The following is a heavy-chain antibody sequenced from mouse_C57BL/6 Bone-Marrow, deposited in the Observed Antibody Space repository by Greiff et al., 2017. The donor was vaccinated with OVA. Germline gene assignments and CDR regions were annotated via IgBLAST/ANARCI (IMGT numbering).Heavy chain of an antibody. CDR2: IYPGDGDT. Sequence: QVQLQQSGPELVKPGASVKISCKASGYAFSSSWMNWVKQRPGKGLEWIGRIYPGDGDTNYNGKFKGKATLTADKSSSTAYMQLSSLTSEDSAVYVCARPIYYDLWFAYWGQGTLVTVSA. J-gene: IGHJ3*01. CDR3: ARPIYYDLWFAY. D-gene: IGHD2-4*01. V-gene: IGHV1-82*01. CDR1: GYAFSSSW.